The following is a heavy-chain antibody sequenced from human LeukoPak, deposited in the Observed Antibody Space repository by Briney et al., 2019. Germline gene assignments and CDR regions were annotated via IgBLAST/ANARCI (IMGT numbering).Heavy chain of an antibody. D-gene: IGHD5-12*01. CDR1: GFTVSSNY. J-gene: IGHJ4*02. Sequence: GSLRLSCAASGFTVSSNYMSWVRQPPGKGLEWIGEIYYSGSTNYNPSLKSRVTISVDKSKNQFSLKLSSVTAADTAIYYCARVSDSGYSYFDYWGQGTLVTVSS. CDR3: ARVSDSGYSYFDY. CDR2: IYYSGST. V-gene: IGHV4-4*02.